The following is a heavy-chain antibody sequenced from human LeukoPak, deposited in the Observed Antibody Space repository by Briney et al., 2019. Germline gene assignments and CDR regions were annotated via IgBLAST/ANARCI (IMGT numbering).Heavy chain of an antibody. J-gene: IGHJ4*02. D-gene: IGHD5-24*01. V-gene: IGHV3-48*02. CDR3: ARDLLGEMATDDY. CDR2: ISSSSTR. Sequence: PGGSLRPSCAASGFTFSTYSMNWVRQAPGKGLVWVSYISSSSTRYYADSVKGRFTISRDNAKNSLYLQMNSLRDEDTAVYYCARDLLGEMATDDYWGQGTLVTVSS. CDR1: GFTFSTYS.